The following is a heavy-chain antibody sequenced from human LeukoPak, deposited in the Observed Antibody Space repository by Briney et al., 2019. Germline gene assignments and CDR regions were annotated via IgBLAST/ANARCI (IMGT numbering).Heavy chain of an antibody. CDR1: GFTFSSYA. CDR3: AREIGVLTDY. Sequence: GRSLRLSCAASGFTFSSYAMHWVRQAPGKGLEWVAVISYDGSNKYYADSVKGRFTISRDNSKNTLYLRMNSLRAEDTAVYYCAREIGVLTDYWGQGTLVTVSS. CDR2: ISYDGSNK. J-gene: IGHJ4*02. V-gene: IGHV3-30-3*01. D-gene: IGHD2-21*01.